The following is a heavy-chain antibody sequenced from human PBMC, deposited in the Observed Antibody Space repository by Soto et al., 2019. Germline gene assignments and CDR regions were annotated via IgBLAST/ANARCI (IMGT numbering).Heavy chain of an antibody. D-gene: IGHD4-4*01. J-gene: IGHJ4*02. CDR2: INADSGNT. V-gene: IGHV1-3*05. CDR1: GYTFTTYP. Sequence: QVQLVQSGAEEKKPGASVKVSCKASGYTFTTYPMHWVRQAPGQSLEWMGWINADSGNTKYSQKFQDRVTITRDTSANTAYMELGSLRSEDTAVYYCARQWKLTAVFVDWGQGTLVTVSS. CDR3: ARQWKLTAVFVD.